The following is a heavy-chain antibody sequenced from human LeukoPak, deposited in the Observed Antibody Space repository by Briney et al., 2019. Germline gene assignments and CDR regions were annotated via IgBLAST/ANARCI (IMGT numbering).Heavy chain of an antibody. CDR2: ISSGSSYI. D-gene: IGHD2-21*01. CDR1: VGSFSGYY. V-gene: IGHV3-21*01. CDR3: ASHIGDYYYYYYMDV. Sequence: ETLSLTCAVYVGSFSGYYWSWIRQSPGKGLEWVSSISSGSSYIYYADSVKGRFTISRDDARNSLYLQMNSLRAEDTAVYYCASHIGDYYYYYYMDVWGKGTTLTVSS. J-gene: IGHJ6*03.